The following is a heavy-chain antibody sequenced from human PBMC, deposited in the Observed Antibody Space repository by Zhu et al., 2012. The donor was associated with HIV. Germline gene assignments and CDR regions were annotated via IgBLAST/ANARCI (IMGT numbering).Heavy chain of an antibody. Sequence: QVQLQESGPGLVKPSETLSLTCAVSGYSISSGYYWGWIRQPPGKGLEWIGSIYHSGSTYYNPSLKSRVTISVDTSKNQFSLKLSSVTAADTAVYYCARQAPYGSGLDYWGQGTLVTVSS. J-gene: IGHJ4*02. CDR1: GYSISSGYY. CDR2: IYHSGST. D-gene: IGHD3-10*01. CDR3: ARQAPYGSGLDY. V-gene: IGHV4-38-2*01.